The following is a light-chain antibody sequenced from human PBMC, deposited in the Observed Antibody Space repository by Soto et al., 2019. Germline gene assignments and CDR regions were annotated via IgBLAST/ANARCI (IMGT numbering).Light chain of an antibody. V-gene: IGLV2-14*01. J-gene: IGLJ2*01. Sequence: QSVLTQPASVSGSPGQSITISCTGTSSDVGAYGYVSWYQQHPGKAPKLMIYEVSYRPSGVSNRFSGSKSGNAASLTISGLQAEDEADYYYSSYTTSSTVVFGGGTKVTVL. CDR3: SSYTTSSTVV. CDR2: EVS. CDR1: SSDVGAYGY.